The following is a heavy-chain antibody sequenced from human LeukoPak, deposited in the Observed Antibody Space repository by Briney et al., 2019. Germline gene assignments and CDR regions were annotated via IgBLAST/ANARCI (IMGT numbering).Heavy chain of an antibody. CDR1: GFTFRSYD. CDR2: IGTAGEI. CDR3: AKDDAWGRYQH. V-gene: IGHV3-13*01. D-gene: IGHD3-16*01. J-gene: IGHJ1*01. Sequence: GGSLRVSCAASGFTFRSYDMHWVRQATGKGLEWVSGIGTAGEIYYPGSVKGRFTISRENAKNSLYLQMNSLRAGDTAVYYCAKDDAWGRYQHWGQGTLVTVSS.